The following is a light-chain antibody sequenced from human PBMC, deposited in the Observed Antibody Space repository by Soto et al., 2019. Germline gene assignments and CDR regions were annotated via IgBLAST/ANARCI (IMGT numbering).Light chain of an antibody. CDR3: QQYNNWPIT. CDR2: GAS. J-gene: IGKJ5*01. CDR1: QSVGSL. V-gene: IGKV3-15*01. Sequence: EVVLTQSPATLSVSPGERATLSCRVSQSVGSLLAWYQQKPGHAPRLLIYGASTRASTIADRFSGSGSGTDFTITISSLQYEDFGVYYCQQYNNWPITFGQGTRLE.